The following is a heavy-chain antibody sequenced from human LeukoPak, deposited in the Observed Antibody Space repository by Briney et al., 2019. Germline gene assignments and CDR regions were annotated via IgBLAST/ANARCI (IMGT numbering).Heavy chain of an antibody. CDR2: INPNSGGT. CDR1: GYTFTGHY. V-gene: IGHV1-2*02. CDR3: ARNLRGRLGSTWDQEFFQH. Sequence: GASVKVSCKASGYTFTGHYMHWVRQAPGQGLEWMGWINPNSGGTNYAQKFQGRVTMTSDTSISTAYMELSRLISDDTAVYYCARNLRGRLGSTWDQEFFQHWGQGTLVTVSS. D-gene: IGHD6-13*01. J-gene: IGHJ1*01.